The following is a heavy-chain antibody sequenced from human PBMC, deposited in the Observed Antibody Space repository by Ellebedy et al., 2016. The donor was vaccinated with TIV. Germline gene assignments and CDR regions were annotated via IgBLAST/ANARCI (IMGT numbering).Heavy chain of an antibody. J-gene: IGHJ5*02. V-gene: IGHV3-30*18. D-gene: IGHD6-19*01. CDR3: AKDLEQWVVTGWLDP. CDR1: GFTFSSYG. Sequence: GESLKISXAASGFTFSSYGMHWVRQAPGKGLEWVAAISYDGSNKYYRDSVKGRFTISRDNSKNTLYLQMNSLRPEDTAVYYCAKDLEQWVVTGWLDPWGQGTLVTVSS. CDR2: ISYDGSNK.